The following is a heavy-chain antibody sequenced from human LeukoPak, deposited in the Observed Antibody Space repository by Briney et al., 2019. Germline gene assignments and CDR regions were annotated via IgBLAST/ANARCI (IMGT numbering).Heavy chain of an antibody. V-gene: IGHV4-39*07. D-gene: IGHD2-2*01. CDR2: INHSGST. CDR1: GFSLSTSGVG. CDR3: ARGLSSVPAAIVDSREQEEDLHDY. J-gene: IGHJ4*02. Sequence: ESGPTLVKPTQTLTLTCTFSGFSLSTSGVGVGWIRQPPGKALEWIGEINHSGSTNYNPSLKSRVTISVDTSKNQFSLKLSSVTAADTAVYYCARGLSSVPAAIVDSREQEEDLHDYWGQGTLVTVSS.